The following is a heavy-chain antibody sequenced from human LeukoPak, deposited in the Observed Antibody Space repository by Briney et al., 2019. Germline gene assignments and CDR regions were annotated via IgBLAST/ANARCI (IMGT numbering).Heavy chain of an antibody. Sequence: SETLSLTCTVFGDSISGSKYFWGWIRQPPGKGLEWIGRIYTSGSTNYNPSLKSRVTMSVDTSKNQFSLKLSSVTAADTAVYYCARDFGYDSSGYYYEYFDYWGQGTLVTVSS. J-gene: IGHJ4*02. D-gene: IGHD3-22*01. CDR2: IYTSGST. CDR3: ARDFGYDSSGYYYEYFDY. V-gene: IGHV4-61*02. CDR1: GDSISGSKYF.